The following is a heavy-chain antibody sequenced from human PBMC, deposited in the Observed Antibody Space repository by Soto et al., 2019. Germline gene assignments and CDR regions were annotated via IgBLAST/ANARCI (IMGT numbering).Heavy chain of an antibody. D-gene: IGHD4-17*01. CDR3: ATMGTPVTGLYYFDY. CDR1: GGSISNYY. J-gene: IGHJ4*02. Sequence: SETLSLTCTVSGGSISNYYWTWIRQPPGKGLEWIGYIWYSGATNYNPSLKSRVTISVDTSKNQFSLKLTSVTAADTAVYYCATMGTPVTGLYYFDYWGQGTLVTVSS. CDR2: IWYSGAT. V-gene: IGHV4-59*01.